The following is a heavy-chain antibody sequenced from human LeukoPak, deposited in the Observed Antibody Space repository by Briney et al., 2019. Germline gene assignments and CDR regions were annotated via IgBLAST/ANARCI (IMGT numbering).Heavy chain of an antibody. CDR3: AKGARITIFGVVIIPAYFDY. D-gene: IGHD3-3*01. Sequence: GRSLRLSCAGSGFTFSSYDMSWVRQAPGKGLEWVSGITGSGGGTYYADSVRARFTISRDNAKNTLYLQINSLRAEDTAVYYCAKGARITIFGVVIIPAYFDYWGQGTLVTVSS. J-gene: IGHJ4*02. CDR2: ITGSGGGT. V-gene: IGHV3-23*01. CDR1: GFTFSSYD.